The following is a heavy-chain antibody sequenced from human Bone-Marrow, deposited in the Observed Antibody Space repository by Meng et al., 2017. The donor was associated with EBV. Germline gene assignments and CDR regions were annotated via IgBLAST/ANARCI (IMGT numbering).Heavy chain of an antibody. CDR3: ARSAHTEGWFDP. V-gene: IGHV4-59*01. J-gene: IGHJ5*02. CDR1: GGSISSYY. CDR2: IYYSGST. Sequence: QVQLLKSGPGLVKPSETLSLTCTVSGGSISSYYWSWIRQPPGKGLEWIGYIYYSGSTNYNPSLKSRVTISVDTSKNQFSLKLSSVTAADTAVYYCARSAHTEGWFDPWGQGTLVTVFS.